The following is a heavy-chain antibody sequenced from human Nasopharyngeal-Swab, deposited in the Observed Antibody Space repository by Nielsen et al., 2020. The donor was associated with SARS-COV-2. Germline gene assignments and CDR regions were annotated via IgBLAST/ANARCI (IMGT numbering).Heavy chain of an antibody. CDR1: GFTSSSYG. J-gene: IGHJ4*02. CDR2: IWYDGSNK. Sequence: GESLKISCAASGFTSSSYGMHWVRQAPGKGLEWVAVIWYDGSNKYYADSVKGRFTISRDNSKNTLYLQMNSLRAEDTAVYYCARGTGDPYYFDYWGQGTLVTVSS. CDR3: ARGTGDPYYFDY. V-gene: IGHV3-33*01. D-gene: IGHD7-27*01.